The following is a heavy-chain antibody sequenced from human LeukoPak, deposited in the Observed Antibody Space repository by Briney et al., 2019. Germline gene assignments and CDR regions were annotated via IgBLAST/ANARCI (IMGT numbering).Heavy chain of an antibody. Sequence: GGSLRLSCAASGFTFSTYSMNWVRQAPGKGLEWVSYITSSSSTIYYADSVRGRFTISRDNAKNSLYLQMNSLRDEDTAVYYCARVDWMIGAFDIWGQGTMVTVSS. CDR3: ARVDWMIGAFDI. J-gene: IGHJ3*02. D-gene: IGHD3-22*01. CDR2: ITSSSSTI. CDR1: GFTFSTYS. V-gene: IGHV3-48*02.